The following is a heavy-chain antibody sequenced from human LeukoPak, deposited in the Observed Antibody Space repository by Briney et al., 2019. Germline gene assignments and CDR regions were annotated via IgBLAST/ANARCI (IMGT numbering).Heavy chain of an antibody. J-gene: IGHJ4*02. CDR1: GFTFSDYY. Sequence: GGSLRLSCAASGFTFSDYYMSWIRQAPGKGLEWVSYISSSGSTIYYADSVKGRFTISRDNSKNTLYLQMNSLRAEDTAVYYCAKAFTSIFGVVIILDYWGQGTLVTVSS. V-gene: IGHV3-11*01. D-gene: IGHD3-3*01. CDR2: ISSSGSTI. CDR3: AKAFTSIFGVVIILDY.